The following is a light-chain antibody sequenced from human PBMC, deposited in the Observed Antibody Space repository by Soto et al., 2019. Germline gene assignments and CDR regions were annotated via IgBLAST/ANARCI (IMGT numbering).Light chain of an antibody. Sequence: QAVVTQPPSVSAAPGQKVTISCSGSNSNIGNNYVFWYQQLPGTAPKLLIYDNDKRPSGIPDRFSGSKSGTSATLGITGLQTGDEADYYCATWDRSLSVGVFGGGTKLTVL. CDR1: NSNIGNNY. CDR3: ATWDRSLSVGV. J-gene: IGLJ2*01. CDR2: DND. V-gene: IGLV1-51*01.